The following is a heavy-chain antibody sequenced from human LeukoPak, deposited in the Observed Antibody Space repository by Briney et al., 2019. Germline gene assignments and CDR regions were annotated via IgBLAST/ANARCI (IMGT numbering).Heavy chain of an antibody. J-gene: IGHJ6*02. Sequence: SETLSLTCTVSGGSISSGIYFWNWMRQPAGKGLDWIGRIYPSGSTNYNPSLKSRVTISVDTSKNQFSLRLSSVTAADTAVYYCARESTQGVMDVWGQGTTVTVSS. CDR2: IYPSGST. CDR3: ARESTQGVMDV. CDR1: GGSISSGIYF. V-gene: IGHV4-61*02.